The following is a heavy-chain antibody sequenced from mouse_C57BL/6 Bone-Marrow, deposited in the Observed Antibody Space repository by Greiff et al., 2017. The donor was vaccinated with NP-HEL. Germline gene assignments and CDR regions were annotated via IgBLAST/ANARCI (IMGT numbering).Heavy chain of an antibody. CDR1: GITFSDYG. V-gene: IGHV5-17*01. CDR2: ISSGSSTI. D-gene: IGHD5-1*01. J-gene: IGHJ1*03. Sequence: EVMLVESGGGLVKPGGSLKLSCAASGITFSDYGMHWVRQAPEKGLEWVAYISSGSSTIYYADTVKGRFTISRDNAKNTLFLQMTSLRSEDTAMYYCARPGSTFYWYFDVWGTGTTVTVSS. CDR3: ARPGSTFYWYFDV.